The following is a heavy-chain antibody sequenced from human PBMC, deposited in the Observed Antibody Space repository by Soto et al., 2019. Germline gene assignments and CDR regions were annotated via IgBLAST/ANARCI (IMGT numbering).Heavy chain of an antibody. V-gene: IGHV3-30-3*01. CDR2: ISYDGSNK. CDR3: ARDIYGDYVQGMDV. J-gene: IGHJ6*02. CDR1: GFTFSSYA. Sequence: GGSLRLSCAASGFTFSSYAMHWVRQAPGKGLEWVAVISYDGSNKYYADSVKGRFTISRDNSKNTLYLQMNSLRAEDTAVYYCARDIYGDYVQGMDVWGQGTTVTVSS. D-gene: IGHD4-17*01.